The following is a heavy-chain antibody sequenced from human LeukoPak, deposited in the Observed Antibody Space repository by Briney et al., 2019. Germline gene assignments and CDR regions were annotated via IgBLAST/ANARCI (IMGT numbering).Heavy chain of an antibody. Sequence: GASVKVSCKVSGYTLTELSMHWVRQAPGKGLEWMGGFDPADDETIYAQKFQGRVTMTEDTSTDTAYMEVSSLRSEDTAVYYCATGMDYDTNFDYWGQGTLVTVSS. CDR1: GYTLTELS. V-gene: IGHV1-24*01. J-gene: IGHJ4*02. CDR2: FDPADDET. CDR3: ATGMDYDTNFDY. D-gene: IGHD3-9*01.